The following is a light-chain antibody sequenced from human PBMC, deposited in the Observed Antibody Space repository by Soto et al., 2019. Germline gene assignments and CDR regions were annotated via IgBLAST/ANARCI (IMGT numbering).Light chain of an antibody. Sequence: DIPMTQSPSSLSAPVGDSVTITCRASQGIKSNLGWYQQKPRRAPRRLIYAASTLQSGVPSRFSGSGSGTSFTISISGLQPEDFATYYCLQHNSFPWSFGQGTKVEIK. J-gene: IGKJ1*01. V-gene: IGKV1-17*01. CDR2: AAS. CDR3: LQHNSFPWS. CDR1: QGIKSN.